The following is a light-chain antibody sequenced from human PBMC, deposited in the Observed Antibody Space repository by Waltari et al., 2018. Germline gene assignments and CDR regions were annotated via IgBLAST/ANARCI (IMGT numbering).Light chain of an antibody. V-gene: IGKV3-20*01. J-gene: IGKJ1*01. Sequence: EIVLTQSPGTLSLSPGERATLSCRASQSVSSFLAWYQQQPGQAPRLLIYDASSRATGIPDRFSGSGSGTDFSLTISRLEPEDFAVYYCQKYGSLPATFGQGTKVEIK. CDR1: QSVSSF. CDR2: DAS. CDR3: QKYGSLPAT.